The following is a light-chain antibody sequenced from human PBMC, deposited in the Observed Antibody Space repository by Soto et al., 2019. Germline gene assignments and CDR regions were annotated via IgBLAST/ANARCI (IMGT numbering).Light chain of an antibody. CDR2: QAS. Sequence: DIQMTQSPSTLSASVGDRVAITCRASQSVSGWLAWYQQKPGKVPQRLIYQASILEDGVPSRFSGSGSGTEFTLTISSLQPDDSATYYCQHCKDYSYTFGPGTNLEIK. V-gene: IGKV1-5*03. J-gene: IGKJ2*01. CDR3: QHCKDYSYT. CDR1: QSVSGW.